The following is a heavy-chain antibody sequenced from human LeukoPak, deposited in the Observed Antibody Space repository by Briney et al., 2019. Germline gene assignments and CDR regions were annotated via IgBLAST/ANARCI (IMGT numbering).Heavy chain of an antibody. D-gene: IGHD3-10*01. V-gene: IGHV3-23*01. CDR3: AKGGTGSGSYYKNYYYYYYYMDV. CDR1: GFTFSSYA. Sequence: PGGSLRLSCAASGFTFSSYAMSWVRQAPGKGLEWVSAISGSGGSTYYADSVKGRFTISRGNSKNTLYLQMNSLRAEDTAVYYCAKGGTGSGSYYKNYYYYYYYMDVWGKGTTVTVSS. J-gene: IGHJ6*03. CDR2: ISGSGGST.